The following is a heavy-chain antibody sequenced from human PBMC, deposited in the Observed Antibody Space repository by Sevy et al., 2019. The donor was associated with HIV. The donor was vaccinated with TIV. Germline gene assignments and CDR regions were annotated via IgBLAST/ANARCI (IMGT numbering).Heavy chain of an antibody. CDR2: ISGSGGST. Sequence: GGSLRLSCAASGFTFSSYAMSWVRQAPGKGLEWVSVISGSGGSTYYADSVKGRFTISRDNSKNTLYLQMNSLRAEDTAVYYCAKDRFVPTVRAFDYWGQGTLVTVSS. J-gene: IGHJ4*02. CDR3: AKDRFVPTVRAFDY. CDR1: GFTFSSYA. D-gene: IGHD4-17*01. V-gene: IGHV3-23*01.